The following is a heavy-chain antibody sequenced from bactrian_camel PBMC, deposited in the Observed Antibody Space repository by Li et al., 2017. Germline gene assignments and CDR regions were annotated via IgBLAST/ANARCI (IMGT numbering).Heavy chain of an antibody. CDR1: GFTFSTYA. J-gene: IGHJ4*01. CDR2: ISSSGGST. D-gene: IGHD5*01. Sequence: VQLVESGGGLVQPGGSLVLSCAASGFTFSTYAMSWVRQAPGKGLEWVSLISSSGGSTLYADSVKGRFTISRGNAKNTLYLQLNSLKTEDTAMYYCAARQPCRVWLGYEDPGEYNIWGQGTQVTVS. V-gene: IGHV3S31*01. CDR3: AARQPCRVWLGYEDPGEYNI.